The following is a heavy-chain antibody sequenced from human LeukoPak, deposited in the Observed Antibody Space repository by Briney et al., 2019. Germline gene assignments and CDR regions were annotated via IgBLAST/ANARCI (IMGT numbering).Heavy chain of an antibody. CDR3: ARVFGIAAADVGAFDI. D-gene: IGHD6-13*01. CDR1: GGTFSSYA. J-gene: IGHJ3*02. V-gene: IGHV1-69*13. CDR2: IIPIFGTA. Sequence: SVEVSCKAPGGTFSSYAISWVRQAPGQGLEWMGRIIPIFGTANYAQKFQGRVTITADESTSTAYMELSSLRSEDTAVYYCARVFGIAAADVGAFDIWGQGTMVTVSS.